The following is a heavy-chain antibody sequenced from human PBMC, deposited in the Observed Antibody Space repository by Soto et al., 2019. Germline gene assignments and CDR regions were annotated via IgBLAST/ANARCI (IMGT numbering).Heavy chain of an antibody. D-gene: IGHD3-22*01. V-gene: IGHV4-59*01. CDR2: IYYSGST. Sequence: SETLSLTCTVSGGSISSYYWSWIRQPPGKGLEWIGYIYYSGSTNYNPSLKSRVTISVDTSKNQFSLKLSSVTAADTAVYYCARAGAPSYYYDSSGSTFDYWGQGTLVTVSS. CDR1: GGSISSYY. J-gene: IGHJ4*02. CDR3: ARAGAPSYYYDSSGSTFDY.